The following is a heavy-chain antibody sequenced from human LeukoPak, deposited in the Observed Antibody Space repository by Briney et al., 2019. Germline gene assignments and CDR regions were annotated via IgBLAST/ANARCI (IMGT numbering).Heavy chain of an antibody. CDR1: GYTFTSYG. J-gene: IGHJ3*02. Sequence: ASVKVSCKASGYTFTSYGISWVRQAPGQGLEWMGWISAYNGNTNYAQKLQGRVTMTTDTSTSTAYMELRSLRSDDTAVYYCASGDTAMVFSYAFDIWGQGTMVTVSS. CDR2: ISAYNGNT. V-gene: IGHV1-18*01. D-gene: IGHD5-18*01. CDR3: ASGDTAMVFSYAFDI.